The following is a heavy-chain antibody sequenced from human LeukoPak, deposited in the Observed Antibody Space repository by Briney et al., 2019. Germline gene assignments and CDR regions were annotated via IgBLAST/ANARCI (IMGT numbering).Heavy chain of an antibody. J-gene: IGHJ5*02. V-gene: IGHV5-51*01. CDR1: GHSFASYW. Sequence: GESLKISCQSSGHSFASYWIGWVRQMPGQGLEWMGIIYPGDSDTRYSPSFEGQVTISVDKSITTASLQWSSLKASDTAMYYCARLAGNNWLAPWGQGTLVTVSS. CDR2: IYPGDSDT. CDR3: ARLAGNNWLAP.